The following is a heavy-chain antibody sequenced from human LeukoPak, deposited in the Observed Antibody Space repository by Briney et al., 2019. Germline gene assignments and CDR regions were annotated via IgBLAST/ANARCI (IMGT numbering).Heavy chain of an antibody. CDR2: INSDGSST. Sequence: PGGSLRLSCAASGFTFSSYWMHWVRQAPGKGLVWVSRINSDGSSTSYADSVKGRFTISRDNPKNTLYLQMNSLRVEDTAVYYCTRGGYYGSGSYYPYYYGMDVWGQGTTVTVSS. V-gene: IGHV3-74*01. CDR1: GFTFSSYW. J-gene: IGHJ6*02. D-gene: IGHD3-10*01. CDR3: TRGGYYGSGSYYPYYYGMDV.